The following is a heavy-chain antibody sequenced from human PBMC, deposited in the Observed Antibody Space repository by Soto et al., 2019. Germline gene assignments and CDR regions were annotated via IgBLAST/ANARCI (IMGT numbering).Heavy chain of an antibody. D-gene: IGHD5-12*01. CDR1: GFTFSSYG. J-gene: IGHJ4*02. Sequence: PGGSLRLSCAASGFTFSSYGMHWVRQAPGKGLEWVAVIWYDGSNKYYADSVKGRFTISRDNSKNTLYLQMNSLRAEDTAVYYCAREQRYGGYEAGFDYWGQGTLVTVSS. CDR3: AREQRYGGYEAGFDY. V-gene: IGHV3-33*01. CDR2: IWYDGSNK.